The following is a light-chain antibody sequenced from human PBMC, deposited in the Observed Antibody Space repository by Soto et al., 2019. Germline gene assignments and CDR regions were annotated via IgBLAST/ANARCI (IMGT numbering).Light chain of an antibody. CDR3: QQYASSPLT. V-gene: IGKV3-20*01. Sequence: EIVLTQSPGTLSLFPGERANLSCRASQSVGNNYLAWYQQKPGQTPSRLIHGASNRATGIPDRISGSGSGTDFTLFISRLDPEDFAMYYCQQYASSPLTFGGGTKVEIK. CDR1: QSVGNNY. CDR2: GAS. J-gene: IGKJ4*01.